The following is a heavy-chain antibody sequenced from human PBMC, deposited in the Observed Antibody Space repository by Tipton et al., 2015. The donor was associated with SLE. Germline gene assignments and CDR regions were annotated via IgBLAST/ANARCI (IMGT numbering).Heavy chain of an antibody. CDR2: ISYDATNE. D-gene: IGHD5-24*01. Sequence: SLRLSCAASGFTFSTYAMHWVRQAPGKGLEWVAVISYDATNEYYADSVKGRLTISRDNPKNTLHLQVNSLRGEDTAVYYCAREGGMADYYFDLWGQGTLVTVSS. J-gene: IGHJ4*02. V-gene: IGHV3-30-3*01. CDR3: AREGGMADYYFDL. CDR1: GFTFSTYA.